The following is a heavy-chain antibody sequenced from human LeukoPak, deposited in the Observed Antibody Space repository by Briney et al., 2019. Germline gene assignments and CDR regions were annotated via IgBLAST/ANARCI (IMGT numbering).Heavy chain of an antibody. CDR2: IYSGGST. Sequence: GGSLRLSCAASGFTSSSYAMSWVRQAPGKGLEWVSVIYSGGSTYYADSVKGRFTISRDNSKNTLYLQMNSLRAEDTAVYYCARDFIAVAGTSRYFDYWGQGTLVTVSS. V-gene: IGHV3-66*01. CDR3: ARDFIAVAGTSRYFDY. D-gene: IGHD6-19*01. J-gene: IGHJ4*02. CDR1: GFTSSSYA.